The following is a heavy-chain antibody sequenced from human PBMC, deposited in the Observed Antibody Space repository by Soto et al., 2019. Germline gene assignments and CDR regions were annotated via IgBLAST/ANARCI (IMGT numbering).Heavy chain of an antibody. CDR2: IWYDGSNK. Sequence: GGSLRLSCAASGFTFSSYGMHWVRQAPGKGLEWVAVIWYDGSNKYYADSVKGRFTISRDNSKNTLYLQMNSLRAEDTAVYYCARDRAVPNEFFDYYYYYYMDVWGKGTTVTVSS. V-gene: IGHV3-33*01. D-gene: IGHD4-17*01. J-gene: IGHJ6*03. CDR1: GFTFSSYG. CDR3: ARDRAVPNEFFDYYYYYYMDV.